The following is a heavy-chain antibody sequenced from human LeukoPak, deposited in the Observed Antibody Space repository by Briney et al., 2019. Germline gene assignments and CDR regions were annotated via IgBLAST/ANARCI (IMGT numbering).Heavy chain of an antibody. D-gene: IGHD1-26*01. CDR2: MYHSWRT. CDR1: GFTFSSYSMN. J-gene: IGHJ3*02. Sequence: PGGSLRLSCSASGFTFSSYSMNWVRQAPGKGLEGISSMYHSWRTYHSPSLRRQLTPSVHTTKNKFFLKLGSVTATDTAIYYCARRKATEEGGAFDIWGVGTMVTVSS. CDR3: ARRKATEEGGAFDI. V-gene: IGHV4-39*01.